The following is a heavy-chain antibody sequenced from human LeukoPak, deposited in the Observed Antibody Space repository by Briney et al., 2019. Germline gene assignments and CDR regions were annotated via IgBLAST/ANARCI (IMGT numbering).Heavy chain of an antibody. CDR3: ARWGFGESY. J-gene: IGHJ4*02. CDR2: ISHDGSNK. Sequence: GGSLRLSCAASGFTFSSYAMHWVRQAPGKGLEWVAVISHDGSNKYYADSVKGRFTISRDNSKNTLYLQMNSLRAEDTAVYYCARWGFGESYWGQGTLVTVSS. V-gene: IGHV3-30-3*01. D-gene: IGHD1-26*01. CDR1: GFTFSSYA.